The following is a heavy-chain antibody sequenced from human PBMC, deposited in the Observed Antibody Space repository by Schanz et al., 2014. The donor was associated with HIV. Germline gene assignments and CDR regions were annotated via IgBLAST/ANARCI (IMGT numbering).Heavy chain of an antibody. J-gene: IGHJ6*02. Sequence: VQLVESGGGLVKPGGSLSLSCTASGFTFSSSGMHWVRQAPGKGLEWVAAMWYDESHKGYADSVKGRFTISRDNSKNTLYLEMNSLRPEDTAVYYCARETSGFSTSWPPRYHYYGMDVWGQGTTVTVSS. CDR3: ARETSGFSTSWPPRYHYYGMDV. D-gene: IGHD6-13*01. CDR1: GFTFSSSG. CDR2: MWYDESHK. V-gene: IGHV3-33*01.